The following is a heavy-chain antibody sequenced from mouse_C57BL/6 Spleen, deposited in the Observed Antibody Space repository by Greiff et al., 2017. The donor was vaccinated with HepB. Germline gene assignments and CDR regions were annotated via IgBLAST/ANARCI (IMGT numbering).Heavy chain of an antibody. CDR1: GYSITSGYY. CDR2: ISYDGSN. V-gene: IGHV3-6*01. J-gene: IGHJ4*01. Sequence: EVQLQQSGPGLVKPSQSLSLTCSVTGYSITSGYYWNWIRQFPGNKLEWMGYISYDGSNNYNPSLKNRISITRDTSKNQFFLKLNSVTTEDTATYYCARERVTTVSYAMDYWGQGTSVTVSS. D-gene: IGHD1-1*01. CDR3: ARERVTTVSYAMDY.